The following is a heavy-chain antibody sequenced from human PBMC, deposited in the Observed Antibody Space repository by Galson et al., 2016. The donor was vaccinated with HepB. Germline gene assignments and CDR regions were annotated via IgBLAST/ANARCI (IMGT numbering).Heavy chain of an antibody. Sequence: SLRLSCAASGFTFSYYWMSWVRQAPGKGLEWVANVNQDGGEKYYVDSVKGRFTISRDNAKNSLYLQMNSLRVEDTAVYYCVRGAGGYAPHFDYWGQGTLVTVSS. CDR3: VRGAGGYAPHFDY. D-gene: IGHD5-12*01. J-gene: IGHJ4*02. V-gene: IGHV3-7*01. CDR2: VNQDGGEK. CDR1: GFTFSYYW.